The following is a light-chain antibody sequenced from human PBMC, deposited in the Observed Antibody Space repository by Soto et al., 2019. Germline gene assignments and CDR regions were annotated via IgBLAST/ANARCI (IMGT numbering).Light chain of an antibody. CDR1: SFNVGKNL. J-gene: IGLJ3*02. CDR2: KNN. Sequence: QSVLTQSPSASGTPGQRVTISCSGGSFNVGKNLVYWYQQRLGTAPKLIIFKNNQRPSGVPDRFSGSNSGSSASLAISGLRSEDEAGYFCAAWDDSLSAWVFGGGTKLTVL. V-gene: IGLV1-47*01. CDR3: AAWDDSLSAWV.